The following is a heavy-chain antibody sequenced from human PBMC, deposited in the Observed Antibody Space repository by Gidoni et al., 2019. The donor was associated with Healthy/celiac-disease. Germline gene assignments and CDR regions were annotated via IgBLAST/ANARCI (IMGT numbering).Heavy chain of an antibody. CDR2: ISYDGSNK. Sequence: QVQLVESGGGVAQPGRSLSPSCAASGFTFSSYGMHWVRQAPGKGLEWVAVISYDGSNKYYADSVKGRFTISRDNSKNTLYLQMNSLRAEDTAVYYCARDGNVVVPALSYFDYWGQGTLVTVSS. CDR3: ARDGNVVVPALSYFDY. CDR1: GFTFSSYG. D-gene: IGHD2-2*01. J-gene: IGHJ4*02. V-gene: IGHV3-30*03.